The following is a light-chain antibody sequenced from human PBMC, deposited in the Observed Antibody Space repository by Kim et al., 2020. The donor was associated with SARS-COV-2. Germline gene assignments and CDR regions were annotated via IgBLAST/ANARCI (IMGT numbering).Light chain of an antibody. CDR2: GKN. CDR1: SLRSYY. Sequence: AVGQTVRITCQGDSLRSYYASWYQQTPGQATVLVIYGKNNRHSGIPDRFSGSSSGNTAALTITGAQAEDEADYYCNSRDSSGNHVVFGGGTQLTV. V-gene: IGLV3-19*01. CDR3: NSRDSSGNHVV. J-gene: IGLJ2*01.